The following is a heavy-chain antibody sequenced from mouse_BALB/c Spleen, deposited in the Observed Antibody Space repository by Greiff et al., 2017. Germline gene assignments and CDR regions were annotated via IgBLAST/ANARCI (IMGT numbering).Heavy chain of an antibody. V-gene: IGHV2-6-7*01. CDR2: IWGDGST. CDR3: ARDGNYGEDAMDY. D-gene: IGHD2-1*01. CDR1: GFSLTSYG. Sequence: QVQLQQSGPGLVQPSQSLSITCTVSGFSLTSYGVHWVRQPPGKGLEWLGMIWGDGSTDYNSALKSRLSISKDNSKSQVFLKMNSLQTDDTARYYCARDGNYGEDAMDYWGQGTSVTVSS. J-gene: IGHJ4*01.